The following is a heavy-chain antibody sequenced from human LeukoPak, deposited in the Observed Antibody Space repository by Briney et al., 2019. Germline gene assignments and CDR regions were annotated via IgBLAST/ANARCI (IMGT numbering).Heavy chain of an antibody. V-gene: IGHV1-2*02. CDR1: GYTFINYY. CDR2: INPNSGGT. J-gene: IGHJ4*02. Sequence: GASVKVSCKASGYTFINYYMHWVRQAPGQGLEWMGWINPNSGGTNYAQKFQGRVTMTRDTSISTAYMELSRLKSDDTAVYYCARVHFYGSSGYSLINPWGQGTLVTVSS. CDR3: ARVHFYGSSGYSLINP. D-gene: IGHD3-22*01.